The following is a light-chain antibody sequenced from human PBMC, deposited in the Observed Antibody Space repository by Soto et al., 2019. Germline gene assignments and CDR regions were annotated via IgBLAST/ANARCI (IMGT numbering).Light chain of an antibody. J-gene: IGKJ4*01. CDR1: QRVSNH. Sequence: VTVSVTPRDTPTLSCRASQRVSNHFAWYQQKPGQAPRLLIYAASTRAAGVPVRFSGSGSETEFTLTIRSLQSEDFAVYYCQQRSNLPLLTFGGG. CDR2: AAS. CDR3: QQRSNLPLLT. V-gene: IGKV3-15*01.